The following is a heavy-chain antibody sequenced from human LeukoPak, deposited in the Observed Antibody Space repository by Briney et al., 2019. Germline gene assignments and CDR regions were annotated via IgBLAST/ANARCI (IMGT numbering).Heavy chain of an antibody. D-gene: IGHD3-10*01. CDR2: ISYDGNNK. J-gene: IGHJ6*02. CDR1: GFTFSSYA. V-gene: IGHV3-30-3*01. CDR3: ARDTDGELLDYYYGMDV. Sequence: GRSLRLSCAASGFTFSSYAMHWVRQAPGKGLEWVAVISYDGNNKYYADSVKGRFTISRDNSKNTLYLQMNSLRAEDTAVYYCARDTDGELLDYYYGMDVWGQGTTVTVSS.